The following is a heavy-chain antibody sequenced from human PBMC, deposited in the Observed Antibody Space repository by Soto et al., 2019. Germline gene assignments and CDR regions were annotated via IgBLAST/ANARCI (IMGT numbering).Heavy chain of an antibody. D-gene: IGHD3-10*01. CDR2: ISYEGSNK. CDR1: GFTFSSYG. V-gene: IGHV3-30*18. CDR3: AKGQSYSGFDAFDI. J-gene: IGHJ3*02. Sequence: QVQLVESGGGVVQPGRSLRLSCAASGFTFSSYGMHWVRQAPGKGLEWVAVISYEGSNKYYADSVKGRFTISRDNSKNTLYLQMNSLRAEDTAVYYCAKGQSYSGFDAFDIWGQGTMVTVSS.